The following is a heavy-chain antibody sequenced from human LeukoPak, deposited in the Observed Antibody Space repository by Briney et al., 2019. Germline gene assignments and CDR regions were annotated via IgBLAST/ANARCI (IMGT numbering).Heavy chain of an antibody. D-gene: IGHD3-3*01. Sequence: ASVKVSCKASGYTFTSYYMHWVRQAPGQGLEWMGIINPSGGSTGYAQKFQGRVTMTRDTSTSTVYMELSSLRSEDTAVYYCARESITIFGVVRAPLDYWGQGTLVTVSS. CDR1: GYTFTSYY. V-gene: IGHV1-46*01. CDR2: INPSGGST. J-gene: IGHJ4*02. CDR3: ARESITIFGVVRAPLDY.